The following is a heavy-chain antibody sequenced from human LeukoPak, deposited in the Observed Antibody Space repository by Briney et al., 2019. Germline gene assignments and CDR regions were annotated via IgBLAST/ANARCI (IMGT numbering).Heavy chain of an antibody. V-gene: IGHV4-59*08. CDR2: IYYSGST. CDR1: GGSISSYY. Sequence: SETLSLTCTVSGGSISSYYWSWFRQPPGKGLEWIGYIYYSGSTNYNPSLKSRVTISVDTSKNQFSLKLSSVTAADTAVYYCARGSTVTGGPLDGWFDPWGQGTLVTVSS. CDR3: ARGSTVTGGPLDGWFDP. J-gene: IGHJ5*02. D-gene: IGHD4-17*01.